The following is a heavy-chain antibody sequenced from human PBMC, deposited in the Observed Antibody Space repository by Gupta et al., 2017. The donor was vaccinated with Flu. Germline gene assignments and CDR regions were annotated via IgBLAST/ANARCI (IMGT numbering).Heavy chain of an antibody. J-gene: IGHJ4*02. D-gene: IGHD3-10*01. V-gene: IGHV4-38-2*01. CDR2: IYHSGST. CDR3: ASPPLGITMVRGVLFDY. CDR1: GYSISSGYY. Sequence: QVQLQESGPGLVKPSETLSLTCAVSGYSISSGYYWGWIRQPPGKGLEWIGSIYHSGSTYYNPSLKSRVTISVDTSKNQFSLKRSSVTAADTAVYYCASPPLGITMVRGVLFDYWGQGTLVTVSS.